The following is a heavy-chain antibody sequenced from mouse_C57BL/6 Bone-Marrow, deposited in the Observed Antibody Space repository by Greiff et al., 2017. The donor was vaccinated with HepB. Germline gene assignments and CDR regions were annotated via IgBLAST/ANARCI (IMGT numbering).Heavy chain of an antibody. CDR1: GYSFTDYN. CDR3: AREDYYGSSYAMDY. CDR2: INPNYGTT. Sequence: VQLKQSGPELVKPGASVKISCKASGYSFTDYNMNWVKQSNGKSLEWIGVINPNYGTTSYNQKFKGKATLTVDQSSSTAYMQLNSLTSEDSAVYYCAREDYYGSSYAMDYWGQGTSVTVSS. V-gene: IGHV1-39*01. D-gene: IGHD1-1*01. J-gene: IGHJ4*01.